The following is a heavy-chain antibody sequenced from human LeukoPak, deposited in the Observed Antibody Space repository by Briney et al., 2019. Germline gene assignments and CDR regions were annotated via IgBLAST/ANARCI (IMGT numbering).Heavy chain of an antibody. J-gene: IGHJ3*02. CDR3: AKDYIVGATTSAFDI. CDR2: ISNSGGTI. CDR1: GFTFSDYY. V-gene: IGHV3-11*01. D-gene: IGHD1-26*01. Sequence: GGSLRLSCAASGFTFSDYYMSWIRQAPGKGLEWLSYISNSGGTIYYADSVKGRFTISRDNAKNSLYLQMNSLRAEDTALYYCAKDYIVGATTSAFDIWGQGTMVTVSS.